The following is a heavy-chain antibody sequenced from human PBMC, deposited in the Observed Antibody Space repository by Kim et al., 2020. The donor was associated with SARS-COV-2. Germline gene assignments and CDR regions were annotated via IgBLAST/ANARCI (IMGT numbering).Heavy chain of an antibody. J-gene: IGHJ6*02. Sequence: GGSLRLSCAASGFTFSSYGMHWVRQAPGKGLEWVAVISYDGSKKYYADSVKGRFTISRDNSKNTLYLQMNSLRAEDTAVYYCAKESGSGSYYAWTYYYYGMDVWGRGTTVTVSS. CDR2: ISYDGSKK. D-gene: IGHD3-10*01. V-gene: IGHV3-30*18. CDR3: AKESGSGSYYAWTYYYYGMDV. CDR1: GFTFSSYG.